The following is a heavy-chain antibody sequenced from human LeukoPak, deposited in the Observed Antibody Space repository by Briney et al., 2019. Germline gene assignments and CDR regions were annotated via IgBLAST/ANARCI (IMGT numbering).Heavy chain of an antibody. D-gene: IGHD4-17*01. J-gene: IGHJ4*02. Sequence: GGSLRLSCAASGFTFSSYSMNWVRQAPGKGLEWVSYISGNGDTIYYADSVKGRFTISRDNAKNSLCLQMNSLRAEDTAVYYCARDSYGGYFFDYWGRGTLVTVSS. CDR1: GFTFSSYS. CDR3: ARDSYGGYFFDY. CDR2: ISGNGDTI. V-gene: IGHV3-48*01.